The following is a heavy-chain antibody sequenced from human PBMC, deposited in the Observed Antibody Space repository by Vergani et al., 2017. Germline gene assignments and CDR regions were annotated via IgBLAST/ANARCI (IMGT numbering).Heavy chain of an antibody. CDR3: ARXGGSGWFDNYYYYDGMDV. Sequence: EVQLVESGGGLVQPGGSLRLSCAASGFTVSSNYMSWVRQAPGKGLEWVSVIYSGGSTYYADSVKGRFTISRDNSKNTLYLQMNSLRAEDTAVYYCARXGGSGWFDNYYYYDGMDVWGQGTTVTVSS. CDR1: GFTVSSNY. V-gene: IGHV3-66*01. CDR2: IYSGGST. D-gene: IGHD6-19*01. J-gene: IGHJ6*02.